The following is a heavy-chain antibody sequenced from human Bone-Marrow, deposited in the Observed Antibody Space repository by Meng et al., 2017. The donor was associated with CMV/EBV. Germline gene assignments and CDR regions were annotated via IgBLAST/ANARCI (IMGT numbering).Heavy chain of an antibody. D-gene: IGHD6-6*01. V-gene: IGHV4-59*01. CDR3: TRSPRSSSSPFDY. CDR2: IYYSGST. CDR1: GGSISSYY. J-gene: IGHJ4*02. Sequence: SETLSLTCTVSGGSISSYYWSWIRQPPGKGLEWIGYIYYSGSTNYNSSLKGRVTISVDTSKNQFSLKLTSVTAADTAVYYSTRSPRSSSSPFDYWGQGTRVTVSS.